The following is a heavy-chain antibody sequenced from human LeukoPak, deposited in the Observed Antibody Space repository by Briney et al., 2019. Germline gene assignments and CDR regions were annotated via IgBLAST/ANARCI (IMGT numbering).Heavy chain of an antibody. J-gene: IGHJ4*02. Sequence: GASVKVSCKASGYIFTSYYMHWVRQAPGQGLEWMGRINPNSGGTNYAQKFQGRVTMTRDTSISTAYMELSRLRSDDTAVYYCAQMATTLTRNFDYWGQGTLVTVSS. CDR1: GYIFTSYY. D-gene: IGHD5-24*01. V-gene: IGHV1-2*06. CDR3: AQMATTLTRNFDY. CDR2: INPNSGGT.